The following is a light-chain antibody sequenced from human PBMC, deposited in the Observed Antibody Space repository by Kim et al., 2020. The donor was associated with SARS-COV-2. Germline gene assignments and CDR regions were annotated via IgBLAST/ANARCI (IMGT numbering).Light chain of an antibody. CDR3: QVWDSSSDHPVV. Sequence: SYELTQPPSVSVAPGKTARITCGGNNIGSKSVHWYQQKPGQAPVLVIYYDSDRPSGIPERFSGSNSGNTATLTISRVEAGDEADYCCQVWDSSSDHPVVF. CDR1: NIGSKS. CDR2: YDS. V-gene: IGLV3-21*04. J-gene: IGLJ2*01.